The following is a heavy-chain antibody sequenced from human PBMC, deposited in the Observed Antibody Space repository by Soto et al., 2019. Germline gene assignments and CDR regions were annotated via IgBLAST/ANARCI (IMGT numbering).Heavy chain of an antibody. CDR1: SGPSRSHN. CDR3: VRQGIGDLHGLVDV. D-gene: IGHD3-10*01. V-gene: IGHV4-59*08. J-gene: IGHJ6*02. Sequence: QVQLQQSGPGLVKPSETLSLTCTVSSGPSRSHNWGWIRQPPGRGLEWIGYVYYTGSTSYNPSLKSRVTISADPSTNHISLPLSSVTAADPAVYYCVRQGIGDLHGLVDVWGQGTTVSVSS. CDR2: VYYTGST.